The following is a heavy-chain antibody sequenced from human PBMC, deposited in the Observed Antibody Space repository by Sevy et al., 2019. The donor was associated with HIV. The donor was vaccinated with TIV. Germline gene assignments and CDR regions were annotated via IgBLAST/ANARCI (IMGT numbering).Heavy chain of an antibody. Sequence: GRSLRLSCVASGFTFNNFWMAWVRQAPGKGLEWFANIKPDGSESNHVGSVKGRFTISRDNAKNSPYLQMNSLTAEDTAVYYCARDVGGGYFDYWGQGTLVTVSS. CDR1: GFTFNNFW. CDR2: IKPDGSES. CDR3: ARDVGGGYFDY. V-gene: IGHV3-7*03. J-gene: IGHJ4*01. D-gene: IGHD3-16*01.